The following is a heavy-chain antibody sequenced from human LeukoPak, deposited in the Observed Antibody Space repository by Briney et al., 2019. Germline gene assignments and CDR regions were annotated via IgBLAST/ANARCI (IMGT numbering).Heavy chain of an antibody. CDR1: GYSISSGHY. Sequence: SETLSLTCDVSGYSISSGHYWGWIRQPPGKGLEYIGSIHHSGSTYYNPSLKSRVTISVDTSKDQFSLKLSSVTAADTAVYYCARRYCSSTSCYLDYWGQGTLVTVSS. V-gene: IGHV4-38-2*01. CDR2: IHHSGST. J-gene: IGHJ4*02. D-gene: IGHD2-2*01. CDR3: ARRYCSSTSCYLDY.